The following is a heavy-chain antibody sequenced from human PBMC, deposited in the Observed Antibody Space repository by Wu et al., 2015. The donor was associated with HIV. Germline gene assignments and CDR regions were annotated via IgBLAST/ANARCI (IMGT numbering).Heavy chain of an antibody. CDR3: ARGALRRLRGAFDI. V-gene: IGHV1-8*02. CDR2: MNPNSGNT. D-gene: IGHD4-17*01. Sequence: QVQLVQSGAEVKKPGASVKVSCKASGYRFTSHGISWVRQAPGQGLEWMGWMNPNSGNTGYAQKFQGRVTMTRNTSISTAYMELSSLRSEDTAVYYCARGALRRLRGAFDIWGQGTMVTVSS. J-gene: IGHJ3*02. CDR1: GYRFTSHG.